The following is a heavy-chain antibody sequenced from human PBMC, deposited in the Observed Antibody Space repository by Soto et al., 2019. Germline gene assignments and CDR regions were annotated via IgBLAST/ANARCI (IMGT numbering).Heavy chain of an antibody. D-gene: IGHD6-13*01. J-gene: IGHJ4*02. V-gene: IGHV3-15*01. CDR1: RFTFSNAW. Sequence: PGGSLRLSCAASRFTFSNAWMSWVRQAPGKGLEWVGRIKSKTDGGTTDYAAPVKGRFTISRDDSKNTLYLQMNSLKTEDTAVYYCTTELSSSWYVFDYWGQGTLVTVSS. CDR3: TTELSSSWYVFDY. CDR2: IKSKTDGGTT.